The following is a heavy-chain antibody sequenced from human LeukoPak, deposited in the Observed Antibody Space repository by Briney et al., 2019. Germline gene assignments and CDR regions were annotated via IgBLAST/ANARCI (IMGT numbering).Heavy chain of an antibody. D-gene: IGHD5-24*01. V-gene: IGHV3-7*04. CDR3: TRVGYIDEGIDY. CDR1: GFPFSSYW. Sequence: GGSLRLSCEASGFPFSSYWMTWVRQAPGKGLEWVANIKQDGSKKSYVDSVKGRFTISRDNAKNSLYLQMNSLRAEDTAIYYCTRVGYIDEGIDYWGQGTLVTVSS. CDR2: IKQDGSKK. J-gene: IGHJ4*02.